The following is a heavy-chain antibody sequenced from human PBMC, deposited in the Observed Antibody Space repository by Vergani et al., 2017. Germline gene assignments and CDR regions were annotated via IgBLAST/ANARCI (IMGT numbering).Heavy chain of an antibody. CDR2: IYYSGST. Sequence: QVQLQESGPGLVKPSETLSLTCTVSGGSISSYYWSWIRQPPGKGLEWIGYIYYSGSTNYNPSLKSRVTISVDTSKNQFSLKLSSVTAADTAVYYCARAGYYDSSGYYYSYYYGMDVWGQGTTVTVSS. V-gene: IGHV4-59*01. J-gene: IGHJ6*02. CDR3: ARAGYYDSSGYYYSYYYGMDV. D-gene: IGHD3-22*01. CDR1: GGSISSYY.